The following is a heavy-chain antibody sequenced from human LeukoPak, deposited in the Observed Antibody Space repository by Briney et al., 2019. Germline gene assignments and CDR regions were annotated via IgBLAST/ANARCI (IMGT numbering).Heavy chain of an antibody. J-gene: IGHJ4*02. CDR3: ARDRAIGYGGAREYYFDY. CDR1: GGSISSYY. CDR2: IYYSGST. V-gene: IGHV4-59*01. Sequence: PSETLSLTCTVSGGSISSYYWSWIRQPPGKGLEWIGYIYYSGSTNYNPSLKSRVTISVDTSKNQFSLKVSSVTAADTAVYYCARDRAIGYGGAREYYFDYWGQGTLVTVSS. D-gene: IGHD5-12*01.